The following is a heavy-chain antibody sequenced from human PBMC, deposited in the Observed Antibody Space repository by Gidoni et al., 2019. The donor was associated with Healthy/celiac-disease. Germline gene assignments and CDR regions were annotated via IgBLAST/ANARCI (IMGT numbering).Heavy chain of an antibody. D-gene: IGHD3-3*01. CDR1: GFTFSSYA. V-gene: IGHV3-23*01. CDR3: AKDHDDFWSGYDY. CDR2: ISGSGGST. J-gene: IGHJ4*02. Sequence: EVQLLESGGGLVQPGGSLRLSCAPSGFTFSSYAMSWVRQAPGKGLEWVSAISGSGGSTYYADSVKGRFTISRDNSKNTLYLQMNSLRAEDTAVYYCAKDHDDFWSGYDYWGQGTLVTVSS.